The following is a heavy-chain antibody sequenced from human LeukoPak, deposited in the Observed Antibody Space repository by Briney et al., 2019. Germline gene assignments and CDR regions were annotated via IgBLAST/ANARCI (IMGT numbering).Heavy chain of an antibody. V-gene: IGHV3-33*01. Sequence: GGSLRLSCAASGFTFSSYGMHWVRQAPGKGLEWVAVIWYDGSNKYYADSVKGRFTISRDNSKNTLFLQMGSLRVEDMAVYYRARGLRAYYYYGMDVWGQGTTVAVSS. J-gene: IGHJ6*02. CDR2: IWYDGSNK. CDR1: GFTFSSYG. D-gene: IGHD3-3*01. CDR3: ARGLRAYYYYGMDV.